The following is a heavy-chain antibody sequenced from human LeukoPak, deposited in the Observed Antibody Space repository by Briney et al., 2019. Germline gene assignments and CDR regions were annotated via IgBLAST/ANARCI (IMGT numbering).Heavy chain of an antibody. CDR3: ARAPYDYVWGSYRYTETYFDY. D-gene: IGHD3-16*02. CDR1: GGSISSSNW. J-gene: IGHJ4*02. Sequence: SETLSLTCAVSGGSISSSNWWSWVRQPPGKGLEWIGEIYHSGSTNYNPSLKSRVTISVDKSKNQFSLKLSSVTAADTAVYYCARAPYDYVWGSYRYTETYFDYWGQGTLITVSS. CDR2: IYHSGST. V-gene: IGHV4-4*02.